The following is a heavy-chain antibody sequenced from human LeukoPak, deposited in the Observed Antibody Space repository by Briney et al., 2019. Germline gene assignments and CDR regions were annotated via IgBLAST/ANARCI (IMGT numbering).Heavy chain of an antibody. D-gene: IGHD2-2*02. CDR1: GYTLTELS. CDR2: FDPEDGET. V-gene: IGHV1-24*01. Sequence: ASVKVSCKVSGYTLTELSMHWVRQAPGKGLEWMGGFDPEDGETIYAQKFQGRVTMTEDTSTDTAYMELSSLRSEDAAVYYCATGGTVVPAAIRAYYYYYGMDVWGQGTTVTVSS. CDR3: ATGGTVVPAAIRAYYYYYGMDV. J-gene: IGHJ6*02.